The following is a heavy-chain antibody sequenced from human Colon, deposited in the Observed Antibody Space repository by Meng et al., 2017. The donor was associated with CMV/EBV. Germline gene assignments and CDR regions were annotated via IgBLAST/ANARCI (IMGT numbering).Heavy chain of an antibody. Sequence: GGSLRLSCAASGFSFSNTWMTWVRHIPGKGLQWVANINEDGSEIFYVDSVKGRFTGSRDNAKDSIYLQMNNLRVEDSAVYYCARDQGRYTNYVYYWGQGTVVTVSS. V-gene: IGHV3-7*01. CDR3: ARDQGRYTNYVYY. CDR1: GFSFSNTW. D-gene: IGHD5-18*01. CDR2: INEDGSEI. J-gene: IGHJ4*02.